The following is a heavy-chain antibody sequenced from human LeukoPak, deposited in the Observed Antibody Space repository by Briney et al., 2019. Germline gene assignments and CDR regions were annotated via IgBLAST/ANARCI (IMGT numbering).Heavy chain of an antibody. CDR1: GYTFTGYY. V-gene: IGHV1-2*02. D-gene: IGHD1-26*01. J-gene: IGHJ4*02. CDR2: INPNSGGT. Sequence: ASVKVSCKASGYTFTGYYMHWVRQAPGQGLEWMGWINPNSGGTNYAQKFQGRFTMTRDTSISTAYMELSRLRSDDTAVYYCARGWTEEWELQGYFDYWGQGTLVTVSS. CDR3: ARGWTEEWELQGYFDY.